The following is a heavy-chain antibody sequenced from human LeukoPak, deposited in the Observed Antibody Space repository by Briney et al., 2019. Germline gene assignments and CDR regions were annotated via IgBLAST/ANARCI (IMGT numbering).Heavy chain of an antibody. CDR3: ARGRPQIYDFWSGYYCDAFDI. Sequence: SETLSLTCAVYGGSFSGYYWSWIRQPPGKGLEWIGEINHSGSTNYNPSLKSRVTISVDTSKNQFSLKLSSVTAADTAVYDCARGRPQIYDFWSGYYCDAFDIWGQGTMVTVSS. D-gene: IGHD3-3*01. CDR2: INHSGST. J-gene: IGHJ3*02. V-gene: IGHV4-34*01. CDR1: GGSFSGYY.